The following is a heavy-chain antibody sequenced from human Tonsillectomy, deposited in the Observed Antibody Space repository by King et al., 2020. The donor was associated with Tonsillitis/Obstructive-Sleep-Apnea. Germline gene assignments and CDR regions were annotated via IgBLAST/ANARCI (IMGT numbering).Heavy chain of an antibody. CDR3: AGGEMTTVTTYDAFDI. D-gene: IGHD4-17*01. CDR2: ISSSSSYI. J-gene: IGHJ3*02. V-gene: IGHV3-21*01. CDR1: GFTFSSYS. Sequence: VQLVESGGGLVKPGGSLRLSCAASGFTFSSYSMNWVRQAPGKGLEWVSSISSSSSYIYYADSVKGRFTISRDNAKNSLYLQMNSLRAEGTAVYYCAGGEMTTVTTYDAFDIWGQGTMVTVSS.